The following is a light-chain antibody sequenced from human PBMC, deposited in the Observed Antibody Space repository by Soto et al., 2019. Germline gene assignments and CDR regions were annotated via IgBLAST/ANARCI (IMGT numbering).Light chain of an antibody. Sequence: EIVLTQSPATLSLSPGERATVSCRASQSVSSYLAWYQQKPGQAPRLLIYDASNRATGIPARFSGSGSGTDFTLTISSLEPEDFAVYHCQQRSNWPYTFGQGTKLEIK. J-gene: IGKJ2*01. CDR1: QSVSSY. CDR3: QQRSNWPYT. CDR2: DAS. V-gene: IGKV3-11*01.